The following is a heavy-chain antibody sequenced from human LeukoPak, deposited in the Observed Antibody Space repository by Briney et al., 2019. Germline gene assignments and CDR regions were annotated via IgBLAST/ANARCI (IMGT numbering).Heavy chain of an antibody. CDR1: GFTFSSYG. CDR3: AKGATGNSKRPAPYDY. CDR2: ISYDGSNK. J-gene: IGHJ4*02. Sequence: GRSLRLSCAASGFTFSSYGMHWVRQAPGKGLEWVAVISYDGSNKYYADSVKGRFTISRDNSKNTLYLQMNSLRAEDTAVYYCAKGATGNSKRPAPYDYWGQGTLVTVSS. D-gene: IGHD5-24*01. V-gene: IGHV3-30*18.